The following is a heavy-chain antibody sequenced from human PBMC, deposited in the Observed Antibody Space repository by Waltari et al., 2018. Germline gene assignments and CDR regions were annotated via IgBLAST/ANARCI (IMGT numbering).Heavy chain of an antibody. CDR2: IYYSGTT. J-gene: IGHJ4*02. CDR3: ARRGECGNDCYTFDY. Sequence: QLQLQESGPGLVKPSEPLSLTCTVSGGSISGSSHDWGWIRQPPGKGREWFGNIYYSGTTYYKPALKSRVIISVDTSKNQFSLKLSSVTAADTAVYYCARRGECGNDCYTFDYWGQGTLVTVSS. CDR1: GGSISGSSHD. V-gene: IGHV4-39*01. D-gene: IGHD3-16*01.